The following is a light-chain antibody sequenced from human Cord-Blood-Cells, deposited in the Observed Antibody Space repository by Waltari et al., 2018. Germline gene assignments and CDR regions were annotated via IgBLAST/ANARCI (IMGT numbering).Light chain of an antibody. Sequence: QSALTHPASVSGSPGQSLTISCTGTSSDVGGYNYVSWYQQHPGKAPILMIYDDSKRPAGVSIRFSGSKSGSTASRSISGLQAEDEADYYCSSYTSSSTWVFGGETKLTVL. V-gene: IGLV2-14*01. CDR2: DDS. CDR1: SSDVGGYNY. CDR3: SSYTSSSTWV. J-gene: IGLJ3*02.